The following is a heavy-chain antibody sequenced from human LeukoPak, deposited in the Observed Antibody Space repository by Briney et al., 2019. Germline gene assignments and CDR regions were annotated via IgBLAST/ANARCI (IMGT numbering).Heavy chain of an antibody. CDR3: ARSLPYGTTWYGRSDF. V-gene: IGHV3-7*03. J-gene: IGHJ4*02. D-gene: IGHD6-13*01. Sequence: GGSLRLSCAASGFPFNAYWMTWVRQAPGKGLEWVANIRQDGDTKYYVDSVKGRFTISGDNAMNSLYLQMNSLRAEDTAIYYCARSLPYGTTWYGRSDFWGQGTLVTVSS. CDR1: GFPFNAYW. CDR2: IRQDGDTK.